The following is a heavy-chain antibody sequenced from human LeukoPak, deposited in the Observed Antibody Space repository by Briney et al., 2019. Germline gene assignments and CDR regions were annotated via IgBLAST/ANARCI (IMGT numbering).Heavy chain of an antibody. CDR1: GYTFTAHY. J-gene: IGHJ5*02. Sequence: SSVKVSCKASGYTFTAHYMHGVRQAPGQGLEWRGWINPNSGGTSYAQKFQGRVTMTRDTSISTAYMELSRLRSDDTAVYYCARTFVVPATPFDPWGQGTLVTVSS. D-gene: IGHD2-2*01. V-gene: IGHV1-2*02. CDR2: INPNSGGT. CDR3: ARTFVVPATPFDP.